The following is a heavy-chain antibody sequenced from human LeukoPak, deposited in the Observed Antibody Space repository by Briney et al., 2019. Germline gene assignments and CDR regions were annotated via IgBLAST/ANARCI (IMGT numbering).Heavy chain of an antibody. Sequence: SETLSLTCTVSGGSISSGSYYWSWIRQPAGKGLEWIGRIYTSGSTNYNPSLKSRVTISVDTSKNQFSLRLSSVTAADTAVYYCARVRRSRRSDSYYDFWSGNFDYWGQGTLVTVSS. CDR2: IYTSGST. D-gene: IGHD3-3*01. CDR1: GGSISSGSYY. CDR3: ARVRRSRRSDSYYDFWSGNFDY. J-gene: IGHJ4*02. V-gene: IGHV4-61*02.